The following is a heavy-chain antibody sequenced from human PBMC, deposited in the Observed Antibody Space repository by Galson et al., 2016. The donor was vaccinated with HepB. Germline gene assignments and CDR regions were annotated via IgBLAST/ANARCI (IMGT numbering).Heavy chain of an antibody. CDR1: GGPVTSGSYY. V-gene: IGHV4-61*01. CDR2: IYYSGST. CDR3: ARGRMITFGGVVQKPHYFDS. D-gene: IGHD3-16*01. J-gene: IGHJ4*02. Sequence: SETLSLTCTVSGGPVTSGSYYWIWIRQPPGKGLQWIGHIYYSGSTNYNPSLKSRVTISVDTSQKQFSLNLSSVTAADTAVYYCARGRMITFGGVVQKPHYFDSWGQGTLVTVSS.